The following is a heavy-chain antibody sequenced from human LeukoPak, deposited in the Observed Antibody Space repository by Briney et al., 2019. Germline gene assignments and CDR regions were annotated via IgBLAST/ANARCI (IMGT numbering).Heavy chain of an antibody. CDR1: GGSISSSSYF. V-gene: IGHV4-39*01. J-gene: IGHJ4*02. Sequence: SEALSLTCTVSGGSISSSSYFWGWIRQPPGTGLEWIGSIYYSGSTYYNPSLKSRVTISVDTSNNQFSLKLSSVTAADTAVYYCARRMTPTRSLDYWGQGTLVTVSS. CDR2: IYYSGST. CDR3: ARRMTPTRSLDY. D-gene: IGHD2-15*01.